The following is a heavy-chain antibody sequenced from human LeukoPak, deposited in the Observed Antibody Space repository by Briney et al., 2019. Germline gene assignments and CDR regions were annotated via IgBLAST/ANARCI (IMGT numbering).Heavy chain of an antibody. CDR3: ATGTHYDILTGSTFSY. V-gene: IGHV1-24*01. CDR1: GYNLTELS. Sequence: ASVKVSCKVSGYNLTELSMHWVRQAPGKGLEWMGGFDPEDGETIYAQKFQGRVTMTEDTSTDTAYMELSSLRSEDTAVYYCATGTHYDILTGSTFSYWGQGTLVTVSS. J-gene: IGHJ4*02. D-gene: IGHD3-9*01. CDR2: FDPEDGET.